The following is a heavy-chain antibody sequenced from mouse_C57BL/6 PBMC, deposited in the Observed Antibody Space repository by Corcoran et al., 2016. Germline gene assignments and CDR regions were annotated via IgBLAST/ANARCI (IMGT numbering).Heavy chain of an antibody. CDR2: IGPGSGST. V-gene: IGHV1-77*01. CDR1: GYTFTDYY. J-gene: IGHJ4*01. CDR3: ARSTKDYYAMDY. D-gene: IGHD1-3*01. Sequence: QVQPTQSGAELVNPRASVKISCKASGYTFTDYYIHWVKQRPGQGLAWIGKIGPGSGSTYYNEKFKGKATLTADKSSSTAYMQLSSLRSEDSAVYFCARSTKDYYAMDYLGQGSSVTVSS.